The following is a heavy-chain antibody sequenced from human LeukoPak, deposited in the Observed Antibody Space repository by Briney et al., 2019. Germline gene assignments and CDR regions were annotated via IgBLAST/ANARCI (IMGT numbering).Heavy chain of an antibody. CDR2: IGISSGNT. J-gene: IGHJ4*02. CDR3: ARDHNYAFDN. CDR1: GFTFSSYS. Sequence: GGSLRLSCAASGFTFSSYSMNWVRQAPGKGLEWISYIGISSGNTKYADSVKGRFSISGDSARNSLYLQMNSLRVEDTTVYYCARDHNYAFDNWGQGTLVTVSS. V-gene: IGHV3-21*05. D-gene: IGHD5-24*01.